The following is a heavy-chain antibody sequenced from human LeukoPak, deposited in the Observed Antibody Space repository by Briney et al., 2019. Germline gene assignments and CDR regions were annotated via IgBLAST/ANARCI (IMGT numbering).Heavy chain of an antibody. D-gene: IGHD2-2*01. CDR3: ARDRGCSSTSCYAEVVYGMDV. V-gene: IGHV4-59*01. CDR1: GGSISSYY. J-gene: IGHJ6*04. Sequence: PSETLSLTCTVSGGSISSYYWSWIRQPPGKGLEWIGYIYYSGSTNYNPSLKSRVTISVDTSKNQFCLKLSSVTAADTAVYYCARDRGCSSTSCYAEVVYGMDVWGKGTTVTVSS. CDR2: IYYSGST.